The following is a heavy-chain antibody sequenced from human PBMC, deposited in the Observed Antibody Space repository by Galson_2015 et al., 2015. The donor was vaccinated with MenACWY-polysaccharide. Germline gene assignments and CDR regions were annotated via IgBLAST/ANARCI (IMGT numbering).Heavy chain of an antibody. Sequence: SLRLSCAASGFILSSYGMKWVRQAPGKGLEWVAFIFYDGSNKYYEDSVKGRFTISRDNSRNTLYLQMKILKAEDTAFYYCAKNVYPLTNNGLYVDYFDNCAHSTLVTVSS. J-gene: IGHJ4*01. CDR2: IFYDGSNK. CDR1: GFILSSYG. V-gene: IGHV3-30*02. D-gene: IGHD6-19*01. CDR3: AKNVYPLTNNGLYVDYFDN.